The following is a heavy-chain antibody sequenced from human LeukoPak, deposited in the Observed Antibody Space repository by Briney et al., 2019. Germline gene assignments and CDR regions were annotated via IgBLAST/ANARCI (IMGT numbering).Heavy chain of an antibody. CDR3: TRDGGAVTDFDY. CDR1: GFTFSTYA. Sequence: GGSLRLSCEASGFTFSTYAIHWVCQAPGKGLEWAAVISSDGGIKCYADSVKGRFTISRDNSKNKIYLQMNSLRAEDTAVYYCTRDGGAVTDFDYWGQGTLVTVSS. J-gene: IGHJ4*02. CDR2: ISSDGGIK. D-gene: IGHD4-17*01. V-gene: IGHV3-30-3*01.